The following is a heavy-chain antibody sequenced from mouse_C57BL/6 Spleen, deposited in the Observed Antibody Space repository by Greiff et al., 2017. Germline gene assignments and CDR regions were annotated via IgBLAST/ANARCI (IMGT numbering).Heavy chain of an antibody. CDR1: GYTFTSYW. V-gene: IGHV1-50*01. Sequence: QVQLQQSGAELVKPGASVKLSCKASGYTFTSYWMQWVKQRPGQGLEWIGEIDPSDSYTNYNQKFKGKATLTVDTSSSTAYMQLSSLTSEDSAVDYCLYYCGSSSWYFDVWGTGTTVTVSS. CDR2: IDPSDSYT. J-gene: IGHJ1*03. D-gene: IGHD1-1*01. CDR3: LYYCGSSSWYFDV.